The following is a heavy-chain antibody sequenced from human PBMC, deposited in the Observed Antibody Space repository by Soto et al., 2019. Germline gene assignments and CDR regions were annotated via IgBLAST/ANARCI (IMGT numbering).Heavy chain of an antibody. V-gene: IGHV3-21*01. D-gene: IGHD6-19*01. CDR3: ARDGPLGSSGWYLDWFDP. Sequence: PWGSQRHTCADAGSFNSKYNRNWIRQAPGKGLEWVSSISSSSSYIYYADSVKGRFTISRDNAKNSLYLQMNSLRAEDTAVYYCARDGPLGSSGWYLDWFDPWGQGTLVTVSS. CDR2: ISSSSSYI. CDR1: GSFNSKYN. J-gene: IGHJ5*02.